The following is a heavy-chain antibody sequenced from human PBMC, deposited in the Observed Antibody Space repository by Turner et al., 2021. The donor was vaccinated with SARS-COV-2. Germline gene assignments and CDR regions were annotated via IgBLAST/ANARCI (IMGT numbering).Heavy chain of an antibody. J-gene: IGHJ4*02. D-gene: IGHD1-1*01. CDR3: VTKKFGTTYFQS. V-gene: IGHV3-48*03. CDR2: ISPTGTTI. CDR1: GLPFSNYE. Sequence: EVHLVESGGGLVQPGGPLILSCAAFGLPFSNYEMNGVRQAPGKGLEWVSYISPTGTTIYYADSVKGRFTISRDNAKNSLYLQMDSLRADDTALYYCVTKKFGTTYFQSWGQGTLVTVSS.